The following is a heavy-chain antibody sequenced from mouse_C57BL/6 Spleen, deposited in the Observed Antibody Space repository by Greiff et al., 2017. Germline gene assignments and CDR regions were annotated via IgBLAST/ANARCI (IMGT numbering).Heavy chain of an antibody. CDR2: IYPRDGST. V-gene: IGHV1-78*01. Sequence: QVQLQQSDAELVKPGASVKISCKVSGYTFTDHTIHWMKQRPEQGLEWIGYIYPRDGSTKYNEKFKGKATLTADKSSSTAYMQLNSLTSEDSAVYFCARSPYYYGSSYYYYAMDYWGQGTSVTVSS. CDR3: ARSPYYYGSSYYYYAMDY. D-gene: IGHD1-1*01. J-gene: IGHJ4*01. CDR1: GYTFTDHT.